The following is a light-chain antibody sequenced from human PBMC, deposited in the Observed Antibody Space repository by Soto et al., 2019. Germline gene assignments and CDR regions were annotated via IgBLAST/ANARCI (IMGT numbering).Light chain of an antibody. V-gene: IGKV3-20*01. J-gene: IGKJ3*01. CDR1: QSVSSNN. CDR3: QQYGRSPFT. Sequence: EIVLTQSPGTLSLSPGERATLSCRASQSVSSNNLAWYQQRPGQAPRVVIYGASTRATGIPERFSGSGSGTDFNLTISRLQPEDFAGDYCQQYGRSPFTFGPGTKGDLK. CDR2: GAS.